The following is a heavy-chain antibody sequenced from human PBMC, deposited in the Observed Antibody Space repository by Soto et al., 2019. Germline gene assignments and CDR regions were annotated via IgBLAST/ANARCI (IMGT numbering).Heavy chain of an antibody. CDR2: ISSSGSTK. CDR3: ARDGAETKNYYYYFMDV. CDR1: GFTFSDFY. Sequence: GGSLRLSCAASGFTFSDFYMTWIRQAPGKGLEWVSHISSSGSTKYYADSVKGRFTISRDNAKNSLYLQMNSLRAEDTAVYYCARDGAETKNYYYYFMDVWGKGTTVTVSS. D-gene: IGHD3-16*01. V-gene: IGHV3-11*01. J-gene: IGHJ6*03.